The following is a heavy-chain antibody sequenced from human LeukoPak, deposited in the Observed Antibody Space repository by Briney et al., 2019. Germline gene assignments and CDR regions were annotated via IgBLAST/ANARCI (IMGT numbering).Heavy chain of an antibody. J-gene: IGHJ5*02. Sequence: GGSLRLSCAASGFTFSGSAMHWVRLASGKGLEWVGHIRSKAESYATAYVASVKGRFIISRDDSKNTAYLQMSSLRTEDTAIYYCTRHISGCQRYFDPWGQGTLVTVSS. CDR1: GFTFSGSA. CDR2: IRSKAESYAT. CDR3: TRHISGCQRYFDP. V-gene: IGHV3-73*01. D-gene: IGHD1-26*01.